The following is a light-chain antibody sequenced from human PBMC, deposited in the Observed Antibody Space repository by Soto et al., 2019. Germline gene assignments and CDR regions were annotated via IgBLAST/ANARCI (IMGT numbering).Light chain of an antibody. CDR2: EVT. V-gene: IGLV2-8*01. CDR1: SSDVGGYDY. J-gene: IGLJ1*01. Sequence: QSALTQPPSASGSPGQSVTISCTGTSSDVGGYDYVSWYQQHPGKAPKLMIYEVTIRPSGVSDRFSGYKTVNTASLTVSGRQAEDEADYYCSSYTGGNPTYVFGTGTKLTVL. CDR3: SSYTGGNPTYV.